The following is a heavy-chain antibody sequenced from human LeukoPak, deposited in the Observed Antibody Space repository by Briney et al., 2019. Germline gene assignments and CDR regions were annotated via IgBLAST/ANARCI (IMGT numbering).Heavy chain of an antibody. V-gene: IGHV3-23*01. J-gene: IGHJ4*02. CDR1: GFTFKSYG. Sequence: SGGSLRLSCAASGFTFKSYGMTWVRQVPGKGLEWVSSLTGAGSSTKYADSVSGRFTISRDNSKNTLSLQMTGLRAEDTAVYYCARKVAVAMDLDYWGQGTLVTVSS. CDR2: LTGAGSST. CDR3: ARKVAVAMDLDY. D-gene: IGHD5-18*01.